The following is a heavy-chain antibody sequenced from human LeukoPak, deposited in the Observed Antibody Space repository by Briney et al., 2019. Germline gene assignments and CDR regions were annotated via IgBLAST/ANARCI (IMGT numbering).Heavy chain of an antibody. CDR2: IKQDGSEK. CDR3: ARERTGYGEDY. CDR1: GFTFSSYW. D-gene: IGHD4-17*01. V-gene: IGHV3-7*01. Sequence: GGSLRLSCTASGFTFSSYWMSWVRQAPGKGLEWVVNIKQDGSEKYYVDSVKGRFTISRDNAKNSLYLQMNSLRAEDTAVYYCARERTGYGEDYWGQGTLVTVSS. J-gene: IGHJ4*02.